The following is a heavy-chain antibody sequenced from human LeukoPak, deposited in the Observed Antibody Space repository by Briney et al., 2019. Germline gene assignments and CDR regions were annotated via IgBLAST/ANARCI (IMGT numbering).Heavy chain of an antibody. J-gene: IGHJ4*02. CDR2: INTNTGNP. CDR3: ARDHRGSYYGY. V-gene: IGHV7-4-1*02. CDR1: GYTLTEFS. D-gene: IGHD1-26*01. Sequence: ASVKVSCKVSGYTLTEFSMHWVRQAPGKGLEWMGWINTNTGNPTYAQGFTGRFVFSLDTSVSTAYLQISSLKAEDTAVYYCARDHRGSYYGYWGQGTLVTVSS.